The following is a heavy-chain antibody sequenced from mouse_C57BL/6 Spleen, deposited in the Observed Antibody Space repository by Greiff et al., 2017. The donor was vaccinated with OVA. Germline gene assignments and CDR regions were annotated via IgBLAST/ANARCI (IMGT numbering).Heavy chain of an antibody. Sequence: ESGPGLVKPSQSLSLTCSVTGYSITSGYYWNWIRQFPGNKLEWMGYISYDGSNNYNPSLKNRISITRDTSKNQFFLKLNSVTTEDTATYYCARKDYDVWYFDVWGTGTTVTVSS. J-gene: IGHJ1*03. CDR3: ARKDYDVWYFDV. V-gene: IGHV3-6*01. CDR2: ISYDGSN. D-gene: IGHD2-4*01. CDR1: GYSITSGYY.